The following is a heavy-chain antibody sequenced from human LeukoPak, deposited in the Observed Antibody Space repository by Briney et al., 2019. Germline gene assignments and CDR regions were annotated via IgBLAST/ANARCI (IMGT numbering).Heavy chain of an antibody. CDR2: LSHSGSS. CDR1: GGSVSSYY. D-gene: IGHD2-2*01. V-gene: IGHV4-59*02. CDR3: ARVRYANAWHAFDI. J-gene: IGHJ3*02. Sequence: SETLSLTCTVPGGSVSSYYWSRIRRPPGRGLEWIAYLSHSGSSASNPSLTSRVTTLVGTSKNQFSLKLTSVTAAETAVYYCARVRYANAWHAFDIWGHGTMVTVSS.